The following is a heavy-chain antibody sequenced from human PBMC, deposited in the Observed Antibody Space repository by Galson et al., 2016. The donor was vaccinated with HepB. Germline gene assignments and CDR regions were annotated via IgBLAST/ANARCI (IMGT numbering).Heavy chain of an antibody. CDR2: ISQHGSEK. Sequence: SLRLSCAASGFPFTTFWMIWVRQAPGEGLEWVANISQHGSEKYYLDSVKGRFTISRDNTKNLLFLQMNSLRAEDTAVYYCARPAFCDSTSCYDLDVWGQGTTVTVSS. CDR1: GFPFTTFW. D-gene: IGHD2-2*01. J-gene: IGHJ6*02. V-gene: IGHV3-7*01. CDR3: ARPAFCDSTSCYDLDV.